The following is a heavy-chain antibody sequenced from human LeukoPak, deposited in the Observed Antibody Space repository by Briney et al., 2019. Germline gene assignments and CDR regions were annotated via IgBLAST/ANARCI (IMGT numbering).Heavy chain of an antibody. CDR1: GFTFSDYY. CDR2: ISSSGSTI. CDR3: ARLPGYCSGGSCYTYYYYYMDV. D-gene: IGHD2-15*01. Sequence: GGSLRLSCAASGFTFSDYYMSWIRQAPPEGLEWVSYISSSGSTIYYADSVKGRFTISRDNAKNSLYLQMNSLRAEDTAVYYCARLPGYCSGGSCYTYYYYYMDVWGKGTTVTISS. J-gene: IGHJ6*03. V-gene: IGHV3-11*01.